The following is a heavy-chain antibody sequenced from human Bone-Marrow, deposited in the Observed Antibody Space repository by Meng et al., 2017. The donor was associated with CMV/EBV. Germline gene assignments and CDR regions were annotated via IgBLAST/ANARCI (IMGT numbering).Heavy chain of an antibody. CDR2: INPSGGST. V-gene: IGHV1-46*01. Sequence: ASGKVSCKASGYTFTSYYMHWVRQAPGQGLEWMGIINPSGGSTSYAQKFQGRVTMTRDTSTSTAYMELSRLRSDDTAVYYCARARPYSSSWYSYNWFDPWGQGTLVTVSS. D-gene: IGHD6-13*01. J-gene: IGHJ5*02. CDR3: ARARPYSSSWYSYNWFDP. CDR1: GYTFTSYY.